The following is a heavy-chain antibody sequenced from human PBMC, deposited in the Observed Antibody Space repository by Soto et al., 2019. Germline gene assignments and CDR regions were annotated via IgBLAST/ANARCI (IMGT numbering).Heavy chain of an antibody. CDR3: ALCNQGYFDY. Sequence: SETLSLTCAVYGGSFSGYYWSWIRQPPGKGLEWIGEINHSGSTNYNPSLKSRVTISVDTSKNQFSLKLSSVTAADTAVYYCALCNQGYFDYWGQGTLVTVSS. CDR1: GGSFSGYY. J-gene: IGHJ4*02. V-gene: IGHV4-34*01. CDR2: INHSGST.